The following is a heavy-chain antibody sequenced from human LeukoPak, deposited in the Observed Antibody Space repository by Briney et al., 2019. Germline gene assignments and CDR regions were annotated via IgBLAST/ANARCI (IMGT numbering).Heavy chain of an antibody. D-gene: IGHD3-3*01. CDR1: GFTFDDYA. J-gene: IGHJ4*02. CDR3: ARGPYKDYDFWSGYYTGYYGNY. V-gene: IGHV3-9*01. Sequence: GGSLRLSCAASGFTFDDYAMHWVRQAPGKGLEWVSDISWNSGSIGYADSVKGRFTISRDNAKNSLYLQMNSLRAEDTAVYYCARGPYKDYDFWSGYYTGYYGNYWGQGTLVTVSS. CDR2: ISWNSGSI.